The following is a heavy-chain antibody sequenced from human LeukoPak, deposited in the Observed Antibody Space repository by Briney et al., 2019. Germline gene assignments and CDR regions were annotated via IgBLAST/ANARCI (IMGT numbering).Heavy chain of an antibody. V-gene: IGHV3-30*02. J-gene: IGHJ6*03. Sequence: GRSLRLACAASGFTFSTSGVQWVRQAPGKGLEWEAFIRYDGTNKSHADSVKGRFTISRENTKNTLYLQMISIRAEDTAVYYCAKVPKLPSISMIRGVRVPYYMDVWGKGTGVTISS. CDR3: AKVPKLPSISMIRGVRVPYYMDV. CDR1: GFTFSTSG. D-gene: IGHD3-10*01. CDR2: IRYDGTNK.